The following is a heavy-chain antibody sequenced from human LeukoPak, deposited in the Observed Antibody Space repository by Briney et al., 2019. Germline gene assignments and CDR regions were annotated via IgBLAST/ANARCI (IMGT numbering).Heavy chain of an antibody. CDR3: ATRRSGSYSEY. V-gene: IGHV4-39*01. D-gene: IGHD1-26*01. CDR2: IKNSGIT. J-gene: IGHJ4*02. CDR1: GGSVTTSTYY. Sequence: SETLSLTCTVSGGSVTTSTYYWGWIRQPPGKGLEWIGTIKNSGITHYNPSLKSRLTMSVDTSKNQFSLRLNSVTAADTAVYYCATRRSGSYSEYWGQGILVTVSS.